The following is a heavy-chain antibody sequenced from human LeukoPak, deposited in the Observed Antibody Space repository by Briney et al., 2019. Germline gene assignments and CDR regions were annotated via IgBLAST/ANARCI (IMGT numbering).Heavy chain of an antibody. Sequence: PGGSLRLSCVASGFTFSNYAMHWVRQAPGKGLEWVALISYDGSEKDYSGSVKGRLTISRDNSKNMLYLQMNSLRAEDTAVYYCARDRERRWYVADYWGQGTLVTASS. CDR2: ISYDGSEK. J-gene: IGHJ4*02. D-gene: IGHD6-13*01. V-gene: IGHV3-30*04. CDR3: ARDRERRWYVADY. CDR1: GFTFSNYA.